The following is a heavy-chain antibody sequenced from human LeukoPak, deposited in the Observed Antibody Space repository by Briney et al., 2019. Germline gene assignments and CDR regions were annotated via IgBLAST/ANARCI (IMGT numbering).Heavy chain of an antibody. CDR2: INTDGRST. CDR1: GFTFSSYW. V-gene: IGHV3-74*01. J-gene: IGHJ4*02. CDR3: AREFRYSKGNPFDY. Sequence: GGSLRLSCAASGFTFSSYWMHWVRQAPGKGLVWVSRINTDGRSTSYADSVKGRLTISRYNAKNTLYLQMNSLRAEDTAVYYCAREFRYSKGNPFDYWGQGTLVTVSS. D-gene: IGHD2-21*01.